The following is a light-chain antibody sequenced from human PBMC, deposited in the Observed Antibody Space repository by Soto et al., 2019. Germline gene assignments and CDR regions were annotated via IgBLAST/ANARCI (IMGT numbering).Light chain of an antibody. V-gene: IGKV3-20*01. Sequence: EIVLTQSPATMSVSPGERATLSCRASQSVSTNLAWYQQKPGQPPRLLIYGASSRATGIPDRFSGSGSGTDFTLTISRLEPEDFAVYYCQQYGNSPFTFGQGTRLEIK. CDR2: GAS. CDR1: QSVSTN. CDR3: QQYGNSPFT. J-gene: IGKJ5*01.